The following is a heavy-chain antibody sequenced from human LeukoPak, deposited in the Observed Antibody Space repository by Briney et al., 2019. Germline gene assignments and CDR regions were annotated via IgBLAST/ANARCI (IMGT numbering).Heavy chain of an antibody. CDR3: ARGYYGSGSYYTLDY. V-gene: IGHV3-74*01. Sequence: GRSLRLSCAASGFTFSSYWMHWVRQAPGKGLVWVSRINSDDSSTTYADSVKGRFTISRDNAKNTLYLQMNSLRAEDTAVYYCARGYYGSGSYYTLDYWGQGTLVTVSS. CDR1: GFTFSSYW. J-gene: IGHJ4*02. CDR2: INSDDSST. D-gene: IGHD3-10*01.